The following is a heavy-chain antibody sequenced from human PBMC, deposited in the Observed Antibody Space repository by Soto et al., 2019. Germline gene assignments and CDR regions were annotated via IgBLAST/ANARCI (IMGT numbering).Heavy chain of an antibody. CDR2: ISSSGSTI. CDR1: GFTLSTYS. CDR3: ARGSTIFGVVKRFDP. V-gene: IGHV3-21*04. D-gene: IGHD3-3*01. Sequence: EVQLVESGGGLVKPGESLRLSCAASGFTLSTYSMNWVRQAPGKGLEWVSSISSSGSTIYYADSVKGRFTISRDNAKNSLYLQMNSLRAEDTAVYYCARGSTIFGVVKRFDPWGQGTLVTVSS. J-gene: IGHJ5*02.